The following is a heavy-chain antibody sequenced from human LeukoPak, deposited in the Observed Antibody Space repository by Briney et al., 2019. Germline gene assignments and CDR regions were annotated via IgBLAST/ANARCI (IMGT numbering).Heavy chain of an antibody. V-gene: IGHV4-59*01. CDR2: IYYSGST. J-gene: IGHJ4*02. CDR3: ASTAGGYVAYYFDY. Sequence: PSETLSLTCTVFGDSISSYYWSWIRQPPGKGLEWIGYIYYSGSTNYNPSLKSRVTISVDTSKNQFSLKLSSVTAADTAVYYCASTAGGYVAYYFDYWGQGTLVTVSS. CDR1: GDSISSYY. D-gene: IGHD5-18*01.